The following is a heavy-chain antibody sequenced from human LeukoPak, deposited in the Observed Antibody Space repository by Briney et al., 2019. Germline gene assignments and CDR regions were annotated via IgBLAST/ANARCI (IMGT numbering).Heavy chain of an antibody. CDR1: GGSISSGGHS. CDR3: ARLMDGTVDY. Sequence: PSETLSLTCTVSGGSISSGGHSWSWIRQPPGKGLEWIGYIYHSGSGSTYYNPSLKSRVTISIDTSKKQFSLKLSSVTAADTAVYYCARLMDGTVDYWGLGTLVTVSS. CDR2: IYHSGSGST. D-gene: IGHD6-19*01. V-gene: IGHV4-30-2*01. J-gene: IGHJ4*02.